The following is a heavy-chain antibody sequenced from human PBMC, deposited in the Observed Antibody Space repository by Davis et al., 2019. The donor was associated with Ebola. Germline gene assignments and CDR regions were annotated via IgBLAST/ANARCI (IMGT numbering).Heavy chain of an antibody. D-gene: IGHD6-13*01. CDR1: GYTFTGYY. CDR2: INPNSGGT. V-gene: IGHV1-2*06. Sequence: AASVKVSCKASGYTFTGYYIYYVRQAPGQGLEWMGRINPNSGGTNYAQKFQGRVTMTRDTSISTAYMELSRLRSDDTAVYYCARETHTSSQYYLDNWGQGTLLTVSS. CDR3: ARETHTSSQYYLDN. J-gene: IGHJ4*02.